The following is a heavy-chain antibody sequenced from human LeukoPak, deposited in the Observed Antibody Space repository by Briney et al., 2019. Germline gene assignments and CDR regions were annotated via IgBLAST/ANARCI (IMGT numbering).Heavy chain of an antibody. CDR3: ATINPYAVGFDY. V-gene: IGHV1-24*01. D-gene: IGHD4-23*01. J-gene: IGHJ4*02. CDR2: FDLEDGET. CDR1: GYTLTELS. Sequence: ASVKVSCKVSGYTLTELSMHWVRQAPGKGLEWMGGFDLEDGETIYAQKFQGRVTMTEDTSTDTAYMELSSLRSEDTAVYYCATINPYAVGFDYWGQGTLVTVSS.